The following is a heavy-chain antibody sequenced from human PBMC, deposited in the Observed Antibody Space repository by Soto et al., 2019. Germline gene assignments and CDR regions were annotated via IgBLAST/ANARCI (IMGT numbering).Heavy chain of an antibody. V-gene: IGHV3-21*01. J-gene: IGHJ4*02. Sequence: GGSLRLSCAASGFTFSSYSMNWVRQAPGKGLEWVSSISSSSSYIYYGDSVKGRFTISRDNAKNSLYLQMNSLRAEDTAVYYCARDPRGISRGGYWGQGTLVTVSS. CDR1: GFTFSSYS. CDR2: ISSSSSYI. D-gene: IGHD3-10*01. CDR3: ARDPRGISRGGY.